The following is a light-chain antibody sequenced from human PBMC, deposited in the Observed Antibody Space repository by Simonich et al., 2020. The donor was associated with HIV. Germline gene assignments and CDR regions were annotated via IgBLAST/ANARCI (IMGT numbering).Light chain of an antibody. Sequence: QSVLTQPPSASGTPGQRVTISCSGSSPNIGTNTVNWYQQLPGTAPKLLIYMNNQRPSGVPGRFSGSKSGTSASRAISGLQSEDEADYYCAAWDDSLNGRVFGGGTKLTVL. CDR2: MNN. CDR3: AAWDDSLNGRV. V-gene: IGLV1-44*01. J-gene: IGLJ3*02. CDR1: SPNIGTNT.